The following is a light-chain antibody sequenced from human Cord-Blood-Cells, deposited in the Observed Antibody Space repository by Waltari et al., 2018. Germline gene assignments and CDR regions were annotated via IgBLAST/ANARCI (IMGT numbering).Light chain of an antibody. V-gene: IGKV4-1*01. Sequence: DIVMNQSPDSLAVSLGERATINCKSSQSVLYSSNNKNYLAWYQQKPGQPPKLLIYWASTRESGVPDRFRGSGSGTDCTLTIISLQAEDVAVYYCQQYYSTLLTFGGGTKVEIK. CDR1: QSVLYSSNNKNY. CDR2: WAS. CDR3: QQYYSTLLT. J-gene: IGKJ4*01.